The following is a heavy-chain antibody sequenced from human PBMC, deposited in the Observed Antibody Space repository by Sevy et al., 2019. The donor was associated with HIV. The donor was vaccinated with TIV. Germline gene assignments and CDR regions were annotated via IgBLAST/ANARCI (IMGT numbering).Heavy chain of an antibody. Sequence: ASVKVSCKASGYTFTSQYMHWVRQAPGQGLEWMGIINPSGGSTSYAHKFQGRVTMTSDTSTSTVYMELSSLRSEDTXXXXXXXXXXXXXXXXGYYPFDYWGQGTLVTVSS. J-gene: IGHJ4*02. V-gene: IGHV1-46*01. CDR3: XXXXXXXXXXXGYYPFDY. D-gene: IGHD3-22*01. CDR1: GYTFTSQY. CDR2: INPSGGST.